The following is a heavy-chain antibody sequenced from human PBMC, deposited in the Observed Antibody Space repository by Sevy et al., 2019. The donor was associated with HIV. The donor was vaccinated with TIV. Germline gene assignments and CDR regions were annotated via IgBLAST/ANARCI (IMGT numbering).Heavy chain of an antibody. CDR2: ISYDGRNNK. J-gene: IGHJ4*02. D-gene: IGHD3-16*01. CDR3: AKDRGEILHSAFDY. Sequence: GGSLRLSCAASGLTFSDYSMHWIRQAPGKGLEWVAFISYDGRNNKYNADSVKGRLTISRDNSKNTLYLQMNSLRVEDTAIYYCAKDRGEILHSAFDYWGQGTLVTVSS. V-gene: IGHV3-30*04. CDR1: GLTFSDYS.